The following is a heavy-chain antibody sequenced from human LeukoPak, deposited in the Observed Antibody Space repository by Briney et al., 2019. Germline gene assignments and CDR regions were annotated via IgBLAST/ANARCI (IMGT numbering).Heavy chain of an antibody. D-gene: IGHD2-2*01. CDR1: GGSISSYY. Sequence: SSETLSPTCTVSGGSISSYYWSWIRQPPGKGLEWIGYIYYSGSTNYNPSLKSRVTISVDTSKNQFSLKLRSVTAADTAVYYCARPRACSSTSCYAFDDWGQGTLVTVSS. CDR3: ARPRACSSTSCYAFDD. V-gene: IGHV4-59*08. J-gene: IGHJ4*02. CDR2: IYYSGST.